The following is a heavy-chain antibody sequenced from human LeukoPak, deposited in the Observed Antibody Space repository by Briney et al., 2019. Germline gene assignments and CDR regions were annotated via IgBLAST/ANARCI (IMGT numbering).Heavy chain of an antibody. J-gene: IGHJ4*02. CDR2: FSASDGSR. D-gene: IGHD4-23*01. CDR1: GFSFSSYG. Sequence: GGTLRLSCEASGFSFSSYGMSWVRQAPGEGLEWVSGFSASDGSRDYADSVKGRFTISRDNSKNTLYLQMNSLRAEDTAVYYCAKNIGGFDYWGQGTLVTVSS. V-gene: IGHV3-23*01. CDR3: AKNIGGFDY.